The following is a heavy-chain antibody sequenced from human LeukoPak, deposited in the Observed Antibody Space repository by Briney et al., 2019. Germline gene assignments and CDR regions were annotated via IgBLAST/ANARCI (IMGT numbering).Heavy chain of an antibody. D-gene: IGHD5-24*01. V-gene: IGHV4-59*01. CDR2: IYYSGST. J-gene: IGHJ3*02. Sequence: SETLSLTCTVSGGSISSYYWSWIRQPPGKGLEWIGYIYYSGSTNYNPSLKSRVTISVDTSKNQFSLKLSSVTAADTAVYYCARERASWEMATIPDAFDIWGQGTMVTVSS. CDR3: ARERASWEMATIPDAFDI. CDR1: GGSISSYY.